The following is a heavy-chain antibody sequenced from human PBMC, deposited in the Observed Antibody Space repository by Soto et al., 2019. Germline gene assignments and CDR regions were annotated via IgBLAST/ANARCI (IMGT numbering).Heavy chain of an antibody. CDR3: ARTFEYSSSWYSAFDI. Sequence: QVQLVQSGAEVKKPGSSVKVSCKASGGTFSSYAISWVRQAPGQGLECLGGLIPIIGTATYAQKFQGRVTITADKSTSTAYMELSSLRSEDTAVYYCARTFEYSSSWYSAFDIWGQGTMVTVSS. CDR2: LIPIIGTA. V-gene: IGHV1-69*06. CDR1: GGTFSSYA. J-gene: IGHJ3*02. D-gene: IGHD6-13*01.